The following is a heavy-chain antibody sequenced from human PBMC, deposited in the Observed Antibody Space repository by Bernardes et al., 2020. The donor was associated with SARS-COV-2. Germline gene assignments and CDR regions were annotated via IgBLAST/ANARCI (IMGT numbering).Heavy chain of an antibody. CDR2: IYPGGTT. Sequence: SETLSLTCTVSGGSMSSGGHSWNWIRQPPGKGLEWIGYIYPGGTTYYNPSLRSRVSMSVDRSNNQFSLKLTSVTAADTAVYYCVRSGGTYYDSSNLNWFVPWGQGALVTVSS. J-gene: IGHJ5*02. V-gene: IGHV4-30-2*01. CDR1: GGSMSSGGHS. CDR3: VRSGGTYYDSSNLNWFVP. D-gene: IGHD3-22*01.